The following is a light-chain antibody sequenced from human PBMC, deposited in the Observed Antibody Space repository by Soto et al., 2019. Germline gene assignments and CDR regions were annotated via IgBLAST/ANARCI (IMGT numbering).Light chain of an antibody. V-gene: IGKV1-5*01. J-gene: IGKJ1*01. Sequence: DIQMTQSPSTLSATAGDRVTITCRASQSISSWLAWYQHKPGKAPKLLIYDVSNLDSGVPSRFSGSGSGTEFSLTISNLQPDDFATYYCQQYENYWTFGQGTRVEIK. CDR2: DVS. CDR1: QSISSW. CDR3: QQYENYWT.